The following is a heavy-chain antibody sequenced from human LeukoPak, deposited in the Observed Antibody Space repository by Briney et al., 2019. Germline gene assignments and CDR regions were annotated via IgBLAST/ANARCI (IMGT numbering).Heavy chain of an antibody. J-gene: IGHJ4*02. D-gene: IGHD3-22*01. CDR2: ISYDGSNK. CDR3: AKDVDYDSSGHPDY. V-gene: IGHV3-30*18. Sequence: GGSLRLSCAASGFTFSSYGMHWVRQAPGKGLEWVAVISYDGSNKYYADSVKGRFTISRDNSKNTLYLQMNSLRAEDTAVYYCAKDVDYDSSGHPDYWGQGTLVTVSS. CDR1: GFTFSSYG.